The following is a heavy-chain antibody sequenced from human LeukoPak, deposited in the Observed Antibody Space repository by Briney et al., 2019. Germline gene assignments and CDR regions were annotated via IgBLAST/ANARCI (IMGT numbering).Heavy chain of an antibody. J-gene: IGHJ4*02. CDR3: ARGRDIVATIPPFDY. CDR2: INHSGST. CDR1: GGSFSGYY. Sequence: SETLSLTCAVYGGSFSGYYWSWIRQPPGKGLEWIGEINHSGSTNYNPSLKSRVTISVDTSKNQFSLELSSVTAADTAVYYCARGRDIVATIPPFDYWGQGTLVTVSS. D-gene: IGHD5-12*01. V-gene: IGHV4-34*01.